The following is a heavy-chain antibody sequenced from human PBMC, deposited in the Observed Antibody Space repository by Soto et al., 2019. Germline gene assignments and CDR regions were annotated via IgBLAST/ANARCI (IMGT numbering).Heavy chain of an antibody. J-gene: IGHJ4*02. CDR1: GFTFSSYA. CDR3: ARAHGPYYDSSFYGLARNYFDY. Sequence: GGSLRLSCAGTGFTFSSYAMNWVRQAPGRGLEWVSVISFDGSNKYYAESVRGRYSISRDNSKNILYLDMHSLRPDDTAIYYCARAHGPYYDSSFYGLARNYFDYWGQGALVTVSS. D-gene: IGHD3-22*01. V-gene: IGHV3-30-3*01. CDR2: ISFDGSNK.